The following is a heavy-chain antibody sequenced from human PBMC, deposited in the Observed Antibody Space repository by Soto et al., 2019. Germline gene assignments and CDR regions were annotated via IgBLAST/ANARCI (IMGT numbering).Heavy chain of an antibody. CDR2: INHSGST. V-gene: IGHV4-34*01. J-gene: IGHJ4*02. CDR1: GGSFSGYY. Sequence: SETLSLTCAVYGGSFSGYYWSWIRQPPGKGLEWIGEINHSGSTNYNPSLKSQVTISVDTSKNQFSLKLSSVTAADTAVYYCARGTGSVGIAAAYPIIYYFDYWGQGTLVTVSS. D-gene: IGHD6-13*01. CDR3: ARGTGSVGIAAAYPIIYYFDY.